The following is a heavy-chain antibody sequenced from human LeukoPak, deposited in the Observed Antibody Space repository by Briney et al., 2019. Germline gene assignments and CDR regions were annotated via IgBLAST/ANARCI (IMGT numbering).Heavy chain of an antibody. Sequence: PSGTLSLTCTVSGASVSRNWWSWVRQPPGKGLEWIGEIHHSGGTNYNPSLKSRVTISVDTSKNQFSLKLSSVTAADTAVYYCARASVIGSSDAFDIWGQGTMVTVSS. V-gene: IGHV4-4*02. CDR1: GASVSRNW. D-gene: IGHD2/OR15-2a*01. J-gene: IGHJ3*02. CDR2: IHHSGGT. CDR3: ARASVIGSSDAFDI.